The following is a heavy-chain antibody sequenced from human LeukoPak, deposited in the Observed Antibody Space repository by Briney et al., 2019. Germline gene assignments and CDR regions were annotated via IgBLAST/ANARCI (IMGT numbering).Heavy chain of an antibody. D-gene: IGHD6-25*01. J-gene: IGHJ6*02. V-gene: IGHV3-23*01. CDR2: ISGSGGST. CDR1: GFTFSSYA. CDR3: AKTPPKSGSYYYYGMDV. Sequence: GGSLRLSCAASGFTFSSYAMSWVRQAPGKGLEWVSAISGSGGSTYYADSVKGRFTISRDNSKNTLYLQMNSLRAEDTAVYYCAKTPPKSGSYYYYGMDVWGQGTTVTVSS.